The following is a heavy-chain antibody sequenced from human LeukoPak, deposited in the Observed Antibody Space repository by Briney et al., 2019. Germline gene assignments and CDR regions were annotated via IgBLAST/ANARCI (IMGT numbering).Heavy chain of an antibody. D-gene: IGHD3-9*01. CDR2: IIPGNGDT. Sequence: GASVKVSCKASGYTFTNYAMHWVRQAPGQRLEWMGWIIPGNGDTKYSQKFQDRLTITWDTSATTAYMELRSLISDDTAVYYCARDPGQYYDILTGYYTPYYFDYWGQGTLVTVSS. J-gene: IGHJ4*02. CDR1: GYTFTNYA. CDR3: ARDPGQYYDILTGYYTPYYFDY. V-gene: IGHV1-3*01.